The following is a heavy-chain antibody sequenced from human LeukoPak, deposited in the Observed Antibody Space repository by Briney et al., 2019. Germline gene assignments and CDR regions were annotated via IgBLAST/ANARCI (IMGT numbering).Heavy chain of an antibody. Sequence: AASLLLFSAASGGSFSTYAMICGRQAPGRERVEVLAISCTGGSTYYADSAKHRLTIFRDNSKNTLYLQMNRLRAEDTAVYDCAKLGHFIWFDPWGQGALVTVSS. CDR3: AKLGHFIWFDP. D-gene: IGHD3-3*02. V-gene: IGHV3-23*01. CDR2: ISCTGGST. J-gene: IGHJ5*02. CDR1: GGSFSTYA.